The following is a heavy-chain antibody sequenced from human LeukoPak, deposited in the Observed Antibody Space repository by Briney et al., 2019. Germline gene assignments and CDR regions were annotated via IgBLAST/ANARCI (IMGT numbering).Heavy chain of an antibody. Sequence: EGSLRISCAASGFTFSSYRMSWVRQAPGKGLEWVANIKQDGSEKYYVDSVKGRFTISRDNAKNSLYLQMNSLRAEDTAVYYCARDERAGIFDYWGQGTLVTVSS. CDR3: ARDERAGIFDY. CDR1: GFTFSSYR. CDR2: IKQDGSEK. J-gene: IGHJ4*02. V-gene: IGHV3-7*03. D-gene: IGHD6-19*01.